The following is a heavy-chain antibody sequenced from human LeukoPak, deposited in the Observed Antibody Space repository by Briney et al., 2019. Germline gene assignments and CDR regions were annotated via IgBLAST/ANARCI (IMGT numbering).Heavy chain of an antibody. V-gene: IGHV3-33*01. CDR3: ARDKWRLDY. J-gene: IGHJ4*02. CDR1: GFTFSSYG. CDR2: IWYDGSNK. D-gene: IGHD2-8*01. Sequence: GRSLRLSCAASGFTFSSYGMHWVRQAPGKGLEWVAVIWYDGSNKYYADSVKGRFTISRDNSKNTLYMQMNSLRAEDTAVYYCARDKWRLDYWGQGTLATVSS.